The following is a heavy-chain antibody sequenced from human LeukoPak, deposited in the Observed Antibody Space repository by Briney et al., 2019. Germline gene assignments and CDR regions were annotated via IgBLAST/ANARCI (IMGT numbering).Heavy chain of an antibody. CDR3: ARDRGFWSGYDLDY. CDR2: ISAYNGNT. D-gene: IGHD3-3*01. J-gene: IGHJ4*02. Sequence: ASVKVSCKASGYTFTNYGITWMRQAPGQGLEWMGWISAYNGNTNYAQKLQGRVTMTTDTSTSTAYMELRSLRSDDTAVYYCARDRGFWSGYDLDYWGQGTLVTVSS. CDR1: GYTFTNYG. V-gene: IGHV1-18*01.